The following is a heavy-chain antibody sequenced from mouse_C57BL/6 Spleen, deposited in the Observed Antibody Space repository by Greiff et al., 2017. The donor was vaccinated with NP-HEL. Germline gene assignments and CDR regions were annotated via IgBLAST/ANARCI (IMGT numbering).Heavy chain of an antibody. CDR2: IYPGDGDT. CDR3: ASLYYDYDPWFAY. D-gene: IGHD2-4*01. V-gene: IGHV1-82*01. CDR1: GYAFSSSW. Sequence: VQLQQSGPELVKPGASGKISCKASGYAFSSSWMNGVKQRPGKGLEWVGRIYPGDGDTNYNGKFKGKATLTADKSSSTAYMQLSSLTSEDSAVYFCASLYYDYDPWFAYWGQGTLVTVSA. J-gene: IGHJ3*01.